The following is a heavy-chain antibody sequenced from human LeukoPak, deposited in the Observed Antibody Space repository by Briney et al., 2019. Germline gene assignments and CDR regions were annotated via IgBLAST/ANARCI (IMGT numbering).Heavy chain of an antibody. J-gene: IGHJ6*02. D-gene: IGHD3-10*01. CDR2: IYYSGST. CDR3: ARVRYYGSGSYMDYYGMDV. Sequence: SETLSLTCTVSGGSISSYYWSWLRQPPGKGLEWIGYIYYSGSTNYNPSLKSRVTISVDTSKNQFSLKLSSVTAADTAVYYCARVRYYGSGSYMDYYGMDVWGQGTTVTVSS. CDR1: GGSISSYY. V-gene: IGHV4-59*08.